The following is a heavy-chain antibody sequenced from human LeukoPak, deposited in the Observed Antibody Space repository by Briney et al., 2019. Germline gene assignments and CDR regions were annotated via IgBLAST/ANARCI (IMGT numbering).Heavy chain of an antibody. D-gene: IGHD4-17*01. J-gene: IGHJ4*02. CDR1: SDSLSNDNW. CDR3: TSNGYYSLDY. V-gene: IGHV4-4*02. CDR2: IYRSGST. Sequence: SETLSLTCVVSSDSLSNDNWWSWVRHSPGKGLEWIGEIYRSGSTNYNPSLKSRDTISVDESKNHFSLRVDSVIAADTAVYYCTSNGYYSLDYWGQGTLVTVSS.